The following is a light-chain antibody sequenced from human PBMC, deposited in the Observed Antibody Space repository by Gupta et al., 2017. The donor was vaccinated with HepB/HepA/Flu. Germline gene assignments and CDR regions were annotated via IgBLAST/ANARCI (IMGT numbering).Light chain of an antibody. J-gene: IGKJ5*01. CDR1: QSINTF. CDR2: TTS. Sequence: DTQMTQSPSSLSPSVGDTVTITCRASQSINTFLHWYQQRPGRAPKLLISTTSTLQSGVPSRVSGSGSGTDFTLTISRRQPEDFATYYCQQNDTTPLTFGQGTRLEIK. CDR3: QQNDTTPLT. V-gene: IGKV1-39*01.